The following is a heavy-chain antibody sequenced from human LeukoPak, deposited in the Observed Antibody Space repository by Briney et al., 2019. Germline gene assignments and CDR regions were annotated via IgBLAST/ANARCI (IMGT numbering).Heavy chain of an antibody. CDR3: ARKTFFDILTGYYPAFDI. CDR2: MNPNIGNT. Sequence: ASVKVSCTASGYTFNSYDINWVRQAPGQGLEWMGWMNPNIGNTGYAQTFQGRVTTTMNTSISTAYMELSSLRSEDTAVYYCARKTFFDILTGYYPAFDIWGLGTMVTVSS. D-gene: IGHD3-9*01. CDR1: GYTFNSYD. J-gene: IGHJ3*02. V-gene: IGHV1-8*01.